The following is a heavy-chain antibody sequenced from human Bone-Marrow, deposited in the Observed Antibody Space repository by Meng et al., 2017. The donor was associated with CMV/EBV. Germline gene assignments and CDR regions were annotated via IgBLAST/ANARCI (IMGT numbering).Heavy chain of an antibody. CDR3: ARHVDLGRLGIAAAVDY. Sequence: SIDRCAYYWAWNRQPPGKELTWIGSFYYSGPTYYNPSLKSRVTVYVDTSKNQISLKLSSVTAADTAVYFCARHVDLGRLGIAAAVDYWGQGTLVTVSS. CDR2: FYYSGPT. D-gene: IGHD6-13*01. V-gene: IGHV4-39*01. J-gene: IGHJ4*02. CDR1: SIDRCAYY.